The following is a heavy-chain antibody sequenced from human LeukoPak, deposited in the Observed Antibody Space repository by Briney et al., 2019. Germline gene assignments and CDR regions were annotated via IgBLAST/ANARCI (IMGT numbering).Heavy chain of an antibody. V-gene: IGHV3-15*01. Sequence: GGSLRLSCAASGFTFSNAWMSWVRQAPGKGLEWVGRIKSKTDGGTTDYAAPVKGRFTISRDDSKNTLYLQMNSLRAEDTAIHYCAKEYTGTFSPFPSYFDNWGQGTLVTVSS. CDR1: GFTFSNAW. J-gene: IGHJ4*02. D-gene: IGHD1-26*01. CDR2: IKSKTDGGTT. CDR3: AKEYTGTFSPFPSYFDN.